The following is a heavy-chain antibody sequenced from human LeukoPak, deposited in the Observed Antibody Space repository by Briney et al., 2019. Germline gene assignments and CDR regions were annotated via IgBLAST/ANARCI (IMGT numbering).Heavy chain of an antibody. CDR3: ARVVRMSVRESKGLWSYNGDSYYFDY. J-gene: IGHJ4*02. CDR2: IYYSGST. V-gene: IGHV4-59*01. CDR1: GGSINSYY. D-gene: IGHD4/OR15-4a*01. Sequence: SETLSLTCTVSGGSINSYYWSWIRQPPGKGLEWIGYIYYSGSTNYNPSLTSRVTISVDMYKNQFSLKLSSVTAADTAVYYCARVVRMSVRESKGLWSYNGDSYYFDYWGQGTLVTVSS.